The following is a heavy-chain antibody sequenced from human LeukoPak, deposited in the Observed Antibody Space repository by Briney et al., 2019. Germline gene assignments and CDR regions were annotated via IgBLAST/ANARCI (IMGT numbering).Heavy chain of an antibody. J-gene: IGHJ4*02. CDR2: TSDDGSAK. Sequence: GRSLRLSCAASGFTFSSYAMHWVRQAPGKGLQWLALTSDDGSAKYYADSVRGRFTISRDNSQNMLYLQMNSLRAEETAMYYCARAPGGFHGDYSPIGYWGQGTLVTVSS. CDR3: ARAPGGFHGDYSPIGY. D-gene: IGHD4-17*01. V-gene: IGHV3-30-3*01. CDR1: GFTFSSYA.